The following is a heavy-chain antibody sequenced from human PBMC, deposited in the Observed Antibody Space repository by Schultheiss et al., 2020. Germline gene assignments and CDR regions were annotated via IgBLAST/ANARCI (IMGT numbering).Heavy chain of an antibody. D-gene: IGHD2/OR15-2a*01. CDR2: IYHSGST. V-gene: IGHV4-4*02. Sequence: SETLSLTCTVSGGSISSSNWWSWVRQPPGKGLEWIGEIYHSGSTNYNPSLKSRVTISVDTSKNQLSLRLTSVTPADTAVYFCARGRFYDSLAFDNWGQGTLVTVSS. CDR1: GGSISSSNW. J-gene: IGHJ4*01. CDR3: ARGRFYDSLAFDN.